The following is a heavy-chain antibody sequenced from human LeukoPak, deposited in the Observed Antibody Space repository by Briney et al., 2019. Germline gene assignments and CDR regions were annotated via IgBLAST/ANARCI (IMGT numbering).Heavy chain of an antibody. CDR2: INSDGSST. CDR3: ARVSVGSSDYYDSSGYYYGYPYDAFDI. Sequence: GGSLRLSCAASGFTFSSYSMNWVRQAPGKGLVWVSRINSDGSSTSYADSVKGRFTISRDNAKNTLYLQMNSLTAEDTAVYYFARVSVGSSDYYDSSGYYYGYPYDAFDIWGQGTMVTVSS. J-gene: IGHJ3*02. D-gene: IGHD3-22*01. CDR1: GFTFSSYS. V-gene: IGHV3-74*01.